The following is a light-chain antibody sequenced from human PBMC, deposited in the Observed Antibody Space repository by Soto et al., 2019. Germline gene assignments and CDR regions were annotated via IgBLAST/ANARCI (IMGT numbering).Light chain of an antibody. CDR1: QSVGRN. Sequence: EIVLTQSPGTLSLSPGESATLSCRASQSVGRNYLAWFQHKPDQAPRLLIYEASIRATGVPATFSGSGSGTEFTLSISSLQSEHLGVYYCQQDSSWPLTFGGGTKVEIK. V-gene: IGKV3-15*01. CDR3: QQDSSWPLT. J-gene: IGKJ4*01. CDR2: EAS.